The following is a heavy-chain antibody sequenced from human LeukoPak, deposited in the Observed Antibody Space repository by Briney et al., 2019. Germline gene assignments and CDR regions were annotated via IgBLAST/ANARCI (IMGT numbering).Heavy chain of an antibody. Sequence: GRSLRLSCVASGFSFGTYSMHWARQVPGKGLEWVAVIWYDGSNEDYADSVKGRFTISRDNSKNTLYLQMNSLRAEDTAVYYCAREPFWSGYYSNLHFDYWGQGTLVTVSS. CDR1: GFSFGTYS. CDR2: IWYDGSNE. CDR3: AREPFWSGYYSNLHFDY. V-gene: IGHV3-33*01. D-gene: IGHD3-3*01. J-gene: IGHJ4*02.